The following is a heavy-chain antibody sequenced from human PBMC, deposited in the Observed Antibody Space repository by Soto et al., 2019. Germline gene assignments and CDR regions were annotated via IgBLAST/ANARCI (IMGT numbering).Heavy chain of an antibody. D-gene: IGHD2-15*01. CDR1: GDSVSSNSAA. CDR3: ARENCGGGSCYKYNWFDP. CDR2: TYYRSKWYN. J-gene: IGHJ5*02. V-gene: IGHV6-1*01. Sequence: SQTLSLTCAISGDSVSSNSAAWNWIRQSPSRGLEWLGRTYYRSKWYNDYAVSVKSRITINPDTSKNQFSLQLNSVTPEDTAVYYCARENCGGGSCYKYNWFDPWGQGTLVTVSS.